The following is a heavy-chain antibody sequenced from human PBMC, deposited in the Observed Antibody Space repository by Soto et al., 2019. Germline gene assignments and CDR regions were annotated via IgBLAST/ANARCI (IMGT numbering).Heavy chain of an antibody. Sequence: SVKVSCKASGGTFSSYAISWVRQAPGQGLEWMGGIIPIFGTANYAQKFQGRVTITADKSTSTAYMELSSLRSEDTAVYYCARDSVSLGYCSGGSCYGPADYYYGMDVWGQGTTVTVS. V-gene: IGHV1-69*06. CDR2: IIPIFGTA. CDR3: ARDSVSLGYCSGGSCYGPADYYYGMDV. D-gene: IGHD2-15*01. CDR1: GGTFSSYA. J-gene: IGHJ6*02.